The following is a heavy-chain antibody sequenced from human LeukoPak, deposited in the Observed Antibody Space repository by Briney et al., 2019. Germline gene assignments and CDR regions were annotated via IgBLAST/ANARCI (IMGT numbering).Heavy chain of an antibody. D-gene: IGHD3-16*01. CDR3: TTHRGEWVLDS. J-gene: IGHJ4*02. Sequence: GGSLRLSCAASGFTFSNVWMSWVRQVPGKGLEWVGRIISISGGGTSDYPAPVKGRFTISRDDSKNTVYLQMNSLKAEDTAVYYCTTHRGEWVLDSWGQGTLVTVSS. V-gene: IGHV3-15*01. CDR1: GFTFSNVW. CDR2: IISISGGGTS.